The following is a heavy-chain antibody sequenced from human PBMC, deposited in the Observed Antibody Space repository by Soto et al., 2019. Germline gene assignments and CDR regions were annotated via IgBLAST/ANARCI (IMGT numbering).Heavy chain of an antibody. CDR2: ISSNGGSP. V-gene: IGHV3-64D*08. J-gene: IGHJ6*02. CDR1: GFTFSSYA. Sequence: GGSLSLSCSASGFTFSSYAMHCVRQAPGKGMEYVSAISSNGGSPYYADSVKGRFTISRDNSKNTLYLQMSSLRAEDTAVYYCVSPVLRFLEWSAYGMDVWGQGTTVTVSS. D-gene: IGHD3-3*01. CDR3: VSPVLRFLEWSAYGMDV.